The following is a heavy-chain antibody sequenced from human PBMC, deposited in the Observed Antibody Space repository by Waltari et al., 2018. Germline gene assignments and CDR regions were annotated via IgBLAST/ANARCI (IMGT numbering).Heavy chain of an antibody. V-gene: IGHV1-2*02. CDR2: INXANGDX. CDR3: AXDGVASAMPFDX. CDR1: XYSFSDFY. J-gene: IGHJ4*03. D-gene: IGHD5-12*01. Sequence: QVXLVXXGAEXKXPGAXVKLSCRTSXYSFSDFYLHWVRQAPGQGLEWMGWINXANGDXKYARKFQGRXTITRDTTSSTLYMDVAXLTSDDTAXYXCAXDGVASAMPFDXWGHGTLVSVSS.